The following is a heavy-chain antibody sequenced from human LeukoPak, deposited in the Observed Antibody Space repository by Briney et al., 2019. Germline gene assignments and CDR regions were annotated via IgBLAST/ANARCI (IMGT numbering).Heavy chain of an antibody. CDR1: GGTFSDYA. CDR2: INPSGGST. J-gene: IGHJ3*02. V-gene: IGHV1-46*01. CDR3: ARAWVISRLGDAFDI. D-gene: IGHD7-27*01. Sequence: ASVKVSCKASGGTFSDYALNWVRQAPGQGLEWMGIINPSGGSTSYAQKFQGRVTMTRDMSTSTVYMELSSLRSEDTAVYYCARAWVISRLGDAFDIWGQGTMVTVSS.